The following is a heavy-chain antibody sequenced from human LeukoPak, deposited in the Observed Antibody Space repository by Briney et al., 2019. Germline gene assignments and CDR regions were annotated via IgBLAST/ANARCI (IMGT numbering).Heavy chain of an antibody. D-gene: IGHD6-25*01. V-gene: IGHV4-59*01. CDR1: GDSISSFS. CDR3: ARGPSSGQYVSPLDY. Sequence: SETLSLTCTVSGDSISSFSWSWIRQSPGKRLEWIGYLYYSGTANYDPSLRSRVTISSDTSKNQFSLKLSSLTAADTAMYYCARGPSSGQYVSPLDYWGQGTLVTVSS. CDR2: LYYSGTA. J-gene: IGHJ4*02.